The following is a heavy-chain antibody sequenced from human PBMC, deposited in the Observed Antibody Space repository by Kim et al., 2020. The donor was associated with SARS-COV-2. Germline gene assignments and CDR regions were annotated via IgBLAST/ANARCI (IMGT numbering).Heavy chain of an antibody. Sequence: SETLSLTCSASGGSFSSSTYYWAWIRQSPGKGLEWIGSIHYSESAKYNPSLKSRVSISVDTSKNQISLKLTSVTATDTAVYYCARHFDYPKGFDIWGQGTMVTVSS. CDR2: IHYSESA. D-gene: IGHD4-17*01. CDR3: ARHFDYPKGFDI. CDR1: GGSFSSSTYY. J-gene: IGHJ3*02. V-gene: IGHV4-39*01.